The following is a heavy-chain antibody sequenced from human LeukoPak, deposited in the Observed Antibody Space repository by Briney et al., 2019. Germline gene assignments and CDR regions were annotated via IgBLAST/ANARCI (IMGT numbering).Heavy chain of an antibody. CDR2: ISSSGSTI. CDR1: GFTFSDYY. CDR3: ARDNYCSSTDCYNFDY. D-gene: IGHD2-2*02. V-gene: IGHV3-11*04. Sequence: PGGSLRLSCAASGFTFSDYYMSWIRQAPGKGLEWVSYISSSGSTIYYADSVKGRFTISRDNAKNSLYLQMNSLRAEDTAVYYCARDNYCSSTDCYNFDYWGQGTLVTVSS. J-gene: IGHJ4*02.